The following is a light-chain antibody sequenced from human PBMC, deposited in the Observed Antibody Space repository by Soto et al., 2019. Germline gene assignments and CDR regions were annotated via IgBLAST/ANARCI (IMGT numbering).Light chain of an antibody. J-gene: IGKJ1*01. CDR1: QSLLHSNGFNY. Sequence: DIVMTQSPLSLPVTPGEPASISCRSSQSLLHSNGFNYLDWYLQKPGQSPQLLIYLGSTRASGVPDRFSGRGSGTDFTLKISRVEAEDVGVYYCMQALQTGWTFGHGPKVDIK. CDR3: MQALQTGWT. CDR2: LGS. V-gene: IGKV2-28*01.